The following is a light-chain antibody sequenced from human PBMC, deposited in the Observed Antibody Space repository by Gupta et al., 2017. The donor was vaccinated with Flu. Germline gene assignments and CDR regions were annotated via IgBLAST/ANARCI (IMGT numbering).Light chain of an antibody. CDR3: SAWDNSLNTRI. Sequence: NSNSVGSQGAAWLQLHQGHPPKLLSYRNNSRPSGISERFSASRSGNTASLTITGLQPEDEADYYCSAWDNSLNTRIFGGGTKLTVL. CDR2: RNN. CDR1: SNSVGSQG. V-gene: IGLV10-54*04. J-gene: IGLJ2*01.